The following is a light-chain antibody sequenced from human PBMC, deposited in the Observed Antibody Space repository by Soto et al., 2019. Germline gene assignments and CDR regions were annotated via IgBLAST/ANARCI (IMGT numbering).Light chain of an antibody. V-gene: IGKV3-15*01. CDR2: GAS. Sequence: EIVMTQSPATLSVSPGERATLSCRASQSVSSNLAWDQQKPGQAPRLLISGASTRATGIQARFSGSGSGTEFTLTISSLQSEDFAVYYCQQYNYWPYTFGQGIKLEIK. CDR3: QQYNYWPYT. J-gene: IGKJ2*01. CDR1: QSVSSN.